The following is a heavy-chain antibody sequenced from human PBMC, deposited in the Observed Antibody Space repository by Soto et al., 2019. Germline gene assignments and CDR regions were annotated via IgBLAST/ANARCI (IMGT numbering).Heavy chain of an antibody. D-gene: IGHD6-13*01. CDR3: AQYTLFTSSWLSRGEYCQH. J-gene: IGHJ1*01. Sequence: QITLKESGPTLVKPTQTLTLTCTFSGFSLSTDGVGVGWIRQPPGKALEWLGVIYWSDDVRYTTSLESRLTVTKDTSKNEVVMTMTNMDPEDSATYYCAQYTLFTSSWLSRGEYCQHWGQGTVVSVSS. CDR2: IYWSDDV. CDR1: GFSLSTDGVG. V-gene: IGHV2-5*01.